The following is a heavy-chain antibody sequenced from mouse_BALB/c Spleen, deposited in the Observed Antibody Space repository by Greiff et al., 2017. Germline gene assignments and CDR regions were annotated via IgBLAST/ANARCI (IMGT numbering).Heavy chain of an antibody. Sequence: DVMLVESGGGLVKPGGSLKLSCAASGFTFSSYAMSWVRQTPEKRLEWVAYISNGGGSTYYPDTVKGRFTISRDNAKNTLYLQMSSLKSEDTAMYYCARWDDYDVFAYWGQGTLVTVSA. CDR3: ARWDDYDVFAY. CDR1: GFTFSSYA. V-gene: IGHV5-12-2*01. D-gene: IGHD2-4*01. J-gene: IGHJ3*01. CDR2: ISNGGGST.